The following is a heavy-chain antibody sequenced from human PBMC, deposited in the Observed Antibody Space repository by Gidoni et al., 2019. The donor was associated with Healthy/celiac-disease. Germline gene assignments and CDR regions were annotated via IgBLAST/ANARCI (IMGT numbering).Heavy chain of an antibody. CDR2: IWYDGSNK. CDR1: GFTFSSYG. CDR3: ARERKVPWELPTSPFYYYGMDV. D-gene: IGHD1-26*01. J-gene: IGHJ6*02. Sequence: QVQLVESGGGVVQPGRSLRLSCAASGFTFSSYGMHWVRQAPGKGLEWVAVIWYDGSNKYYADSVKGRFTISRDNSKNTLYLQMNSLRAEDTAVYYCARERKVPWELPTSPFYYYGMDVWGQGTTVTVSS. V-gene: IGHV3-33*01.